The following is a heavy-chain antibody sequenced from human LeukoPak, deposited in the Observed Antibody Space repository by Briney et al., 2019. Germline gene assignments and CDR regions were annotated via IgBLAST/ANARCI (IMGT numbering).Heavy chain of an antibody. Sequence: GGSLRLSFAGSGLPFNNYAVSWVRQAPGKGLDWVAYVSSSADVICYADSVKGRFAISRDNSKDTLYLQMNSLRAEDTAVYYCAKYRGYNYGCPFDYWGQGTLVTVSS. V-gene: IGHV3-23*01. CDR1: GLPFNNYA. CDR3: AKYRGYNYGCPFDY. CDR2: VSSSADVI. D-gene: IGHD5-18*01. J-gene: IGHJ4*02.